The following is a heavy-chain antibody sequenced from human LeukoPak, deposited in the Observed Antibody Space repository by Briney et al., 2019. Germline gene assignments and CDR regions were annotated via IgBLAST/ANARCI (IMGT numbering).Heavy chain of an antibody. V-gene: IGHV4-59*01. CDR1: GGSISSYY. CDR2: IYYSGST. Sequence: SETLSLTCTVSGGSISSYYWSWNRQPPGKGLEWIGYIYYSGSTNYNPSLKSRVTISVDTSKNQFSLKLSSVTAADTAVYYCARAPYYYGMDVWGQGTTVTVSS. CDR3: ARAPYYYGMDV. J-gene: IGHJ6*02.